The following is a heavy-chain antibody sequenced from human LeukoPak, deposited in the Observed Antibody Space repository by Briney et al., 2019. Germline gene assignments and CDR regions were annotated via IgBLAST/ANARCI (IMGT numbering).Heavy chain of an antibody. V-gene: IGHV3-74*01. Sequence: GGSLRLSCAASGFTFSSYWMHWVRQAPGKGLVWVSRINSDGSSTSYADSVKGRFTISRDNAKNTLYLQMNSLRAEDTAVYYCAMYDSSGYYYSAFDIWGQGTMVTVSS. D-gene: IGHD3-22*01. CDR3: AMYDSSGYYYSAFDI. CDR1: GFTFSSYW. J-gene: IGHJ3*02. CDR2: INSDGSST.